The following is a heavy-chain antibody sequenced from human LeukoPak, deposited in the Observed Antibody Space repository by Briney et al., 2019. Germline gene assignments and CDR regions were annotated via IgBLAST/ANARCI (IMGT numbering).Heavy chain of an antibody. CDR2: IIPMIGIA. Sequence: SVRVSCKASGGTFSSYAMSWVRQAPGKGREGRGRIIPMIGIANYAQTLKGRVTITADKSTSTAYMELSSLRSEDTAVYYCARYLGYYCSGSYFRTGMDVCGQGPTVTVSS. J-gene: IGHJ6*02. CDR3: ARYLGYYCSGSYFRTGMDV. D-gene: IGHD3-10*01. V-gene: IGHV1-69*04. CDR1: GGTFSSYA.